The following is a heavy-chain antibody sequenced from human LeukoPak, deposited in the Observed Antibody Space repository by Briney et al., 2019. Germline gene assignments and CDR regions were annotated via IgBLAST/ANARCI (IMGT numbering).Heavy chain of an antibody. CDR1: GFTFSAYD. Sequence: TGGSLRLSCAASGFTFSAYDMNWVRQAPGKGLEWVSSISSSSSYIYYADSMKGRFTISRDNAKKSLYLQMNSLRAEDTAVYYCARGDPDISFGVAGEAFDIWGQGTMVTVSS. V-gene: IGHV3-21*01. D-gene: IGHD3-3*01. CDR2: ISSSSSYI. J-gene: IGHJ3*02. CDR3: ARGDPDISFGVAGEAFDI.